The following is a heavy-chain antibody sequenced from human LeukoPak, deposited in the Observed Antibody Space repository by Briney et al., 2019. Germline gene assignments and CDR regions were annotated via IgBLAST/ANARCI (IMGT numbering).Heavy chain of an antibody. V-gene: IGHV1-46*01. CDR3: ARKNTDMGNDLNWFDP. CDR2: INPSGGGT. D-gene: IGHD5-18*01. Sequence: ASVKVSCKASGYTFTSYFIHWVRQAPGQGLGWMGIINPSGGGTSYAQRFQGRVTMTRDTSTSTVYMELSSLRSEDTAVYYCARKNTDMGNDLNWFDPWGQGTLVTVSS. J-gene: IGHJ5*02. CDR1: GYTFTSYF.